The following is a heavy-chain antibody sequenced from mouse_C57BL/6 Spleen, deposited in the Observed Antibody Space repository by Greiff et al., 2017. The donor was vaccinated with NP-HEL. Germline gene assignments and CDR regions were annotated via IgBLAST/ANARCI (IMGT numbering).Heavy chain of an antibody. V-gene: IGHV1-64*01. CDR2: IHPNSGST. CDR1: GYTFTSYW. Sequence: QVQLQQPGAELVKPGASVKLSCKASGYTFTSYWMHWVKQRPGQGLEWIGMIHPNSGSTNYNEKFKSKATLTVDKSSSTAYMQLSSLTSEDSAVYYCARTDYYGSFSRLTAFAYWGQGTLVTVSA. D-gene: IGHD1-1*01. J-gene: IGHJ3*01. CDR3: ARTDYYGSFSRLTAFAY.